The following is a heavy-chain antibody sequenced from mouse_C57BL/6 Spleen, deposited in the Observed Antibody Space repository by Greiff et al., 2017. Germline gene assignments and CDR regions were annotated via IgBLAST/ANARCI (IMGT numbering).Heavy chain of an antibody. CDR1: GFTFSSYG. CDR3: ARELGDY. D-gene: IGHD4-1*01. CDR2: ISSGGSYT. Sequence: EVQLVESGGDLVKPGGSLKLPCAASGFTFSSYGMSWVRQTQDKRLEWVATISSGGSYTYYPDSVKGRFTISRDNAKNTLYLQMSSLKSEDTAMYYCARELGDYWGEGTTHTVSS. J-gene: IGHJ2*01. V-gene: IGHV5-6*01.